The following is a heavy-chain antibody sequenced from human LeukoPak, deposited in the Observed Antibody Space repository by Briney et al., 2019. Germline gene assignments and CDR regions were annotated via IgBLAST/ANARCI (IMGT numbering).Heavy chain of an antibody. V-gene: IGHV3-30-3*01. D-gene: IGHD2-15*01. CDR2: ISYDGSNK. Sequence: GGSLRLSCAASGFTFSSYAMHWVRQAPGKGLEWVAVISYDGSNKYYAGSVKGRFTISRDNSKNTLYLQMNSLRAEDTAVYYCARDPPTQGHNGMDVWGQGTTVTVSS. CDR3: ARDPPTQGHNGMDV. CDR1: GFTFSSYA. J-gene: IGHJ6*02.